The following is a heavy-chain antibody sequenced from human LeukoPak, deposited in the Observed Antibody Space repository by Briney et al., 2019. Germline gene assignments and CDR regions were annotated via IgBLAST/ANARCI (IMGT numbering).Heavy chain of an antibody. D-gene: IGHD2-21*02. CDR3: ARRDVVVTGHYFDY. J-gene: IGHJ4*02. CDR2: TTDSGAGT. V-gene: IGHV3-23*01. CDR1: GFSFWSYG. Sequence: GGSLRLSCAASGFSFWSYGMSWVRQAPGKGLEWVSTTTDSGAGTWYADSVKGRFTISRDNSKNTLQLQMNSLRAEDTAVYYCARRDVVVTGHYFDYWGQGILVTVSS.